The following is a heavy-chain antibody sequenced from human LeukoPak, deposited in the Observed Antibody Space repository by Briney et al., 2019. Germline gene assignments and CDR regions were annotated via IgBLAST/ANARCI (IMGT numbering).Heavy chain of an antibody. CDR1: GFTFSSYA. CDR2: ISYDGSNK. D-gene: IGHD4-23*01. CDR3: ARDTVLYGGQPIS. V-gene: IGHV3-30-3*01. Sequence: PGGSLRLSCAASGFTFSSYAMHWVRQAPGKGLEWVAVISYDGSNKYYADSVKGRFTISRDNSKNTLYPQMNSLRAEDTAVYYCARDTVLYGGQPISWGQGTLVTVSS. J-gene: IGHJ4*02.